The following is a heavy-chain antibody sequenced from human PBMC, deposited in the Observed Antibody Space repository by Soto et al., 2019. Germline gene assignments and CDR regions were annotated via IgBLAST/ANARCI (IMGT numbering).Heavy chain of an antibody. CDR2: IHYNGNT. CDR1: GDSISAYS. D-gene: IGHD5-12*01. J-gene: IGHJ4*02. Sequence: QVPLQVSGPGLVKPSETLSLTCTVSGDSISAYSWSWVRQPPGKGLEWIGNIHYNGNTKYNPSLKSRVTMSVDTSKNQFSLRLISVTAADTAIYFCAREGNLGRWLQPLDFWGQGTLVTVSS. CDR3: AREGNLGRWLQPLDF. V-gene: IGHV4-59*01.